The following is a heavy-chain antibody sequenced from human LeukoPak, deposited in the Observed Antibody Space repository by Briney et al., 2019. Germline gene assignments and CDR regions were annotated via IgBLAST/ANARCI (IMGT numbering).Heavy chain of an antibody. CDR3: ATARTGYSSSWFDY. CDR1: GGSISSYY. J-gene: IGHJ5*01. D-gene: IGHD6-13*01. CDR2: IYYSGST. V-gene: IGHV4-59*01. Sequence: PSETLSLTCTVSGGSISSYYWSWIRQPPGKGLEWIGYIYYSGSTNYNPSLKSRVTISVDTSKNRFSLKLSSVTAADTAVYYCATARTGYSSSWFDYWGQGTLVTVSS.